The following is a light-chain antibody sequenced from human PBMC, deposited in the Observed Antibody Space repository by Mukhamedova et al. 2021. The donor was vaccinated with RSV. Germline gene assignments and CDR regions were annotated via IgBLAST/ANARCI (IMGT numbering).Light chain of an antibody. Sequence: WYQRRVHGKAPKLLIYDASNLETGVPSRFSGSGSGTTFTFTISSMQPEDIASYYCQQHNDLPVFGGGTKVEIK. V-gene: IGKV1-33*01. CDR3: QQHNDLPV. CDR2: DAS. J-gene: IGKJ4*01.